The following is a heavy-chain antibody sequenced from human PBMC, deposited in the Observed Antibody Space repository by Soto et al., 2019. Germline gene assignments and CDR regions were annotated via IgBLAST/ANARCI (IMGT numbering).Heavy chain of an antibody. CDR1: GFIFSSYG. V-gene: IGHV3-30*18. J-gene: IGHJ4*02. Sequence: QVQLVESGGGVVQPGRSLRLSCAASGFIFSSYGIHWVRQTPGKGLEWVAVISYDGSKTFYADSVKGRFTVSRDNSKNTLYLQMNSLRPEDTSVYYCAKRLGIAVRPPLPVIDHWGQGNLVSVSS. CDR2: ISYDGSKT. CDR3: AKRLGIAVRPPLPVIDH. D-gene: IGHD6-6*01.